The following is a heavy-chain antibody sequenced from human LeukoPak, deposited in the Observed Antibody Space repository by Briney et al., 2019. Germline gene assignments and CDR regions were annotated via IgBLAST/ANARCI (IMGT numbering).Heavy chain of an antibody. CDR3: ARMPPTPLYSSSWIDY. D-gene: IGHD6-13*01. CDR2: VYFSGST. V-gene: IGHV4-61*05. CDR1: SGSISTTNYY. J-gene: IGHJ4*02. Sequence: SETLSLTCSVSSGSISTTNYYWGWIRQPAGKGLEWIGRVYFSGSTNYNPSLKGRVTISVDTSKNQFSLKLSSVTAADTAVYYCARMPPTPLYSSSWIDYWGQGTLVTVSS.